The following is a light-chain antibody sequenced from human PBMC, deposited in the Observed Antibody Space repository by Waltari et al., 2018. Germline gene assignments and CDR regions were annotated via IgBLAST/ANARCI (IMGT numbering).Light chain of an antibody. CDR1: QSVSST. Sequence: RASQSVSSTEDWDQQKPGQAHRLLIYDSSKRATGIPARVSGSGSGTDFTLTISSLEPEDSAVYYCQQRPNGPSFFTFGPGTKVDIK. CDR3: QQRPNGPSFFT. V-gene: IGKV3-11*01. J-gene: IGKJ3*01. CDR2: DSS.